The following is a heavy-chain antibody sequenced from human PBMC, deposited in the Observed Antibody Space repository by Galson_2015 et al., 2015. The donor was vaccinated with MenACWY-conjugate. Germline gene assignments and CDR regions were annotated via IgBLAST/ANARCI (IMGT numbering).Heavy chain of an antibody. CDR3: ARGYETYSWLYDFYYYMDV. CDR1: GYTFTRYY. J-gene: IGHJ6*03. Sequence: SVKVSCKASGYTFTRYYVHWVRQAPGQGLEWMGIINPRSVTTTYAQKFQGRVTMTRDTSTSTVYMDLISLISDDTAVYYCARGYETYSWLYDFYYYMDVWGTGTTVAVAS. CDR2: INPRSVTT. D-gene: IGHD6-19*01. V-gene: IGHV1-46*01.